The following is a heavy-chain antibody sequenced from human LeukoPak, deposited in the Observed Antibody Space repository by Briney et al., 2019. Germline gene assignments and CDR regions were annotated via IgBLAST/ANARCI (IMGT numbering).Heavy chain of an antibody. CDR3: AKHLTRRNATAAAAYGMDV. CDR2: ISGSGGST. J-gene: IGHJ6*02. Sequence: GGSLRLSCAASGFTFSSYAMSWVRQAPGKGLEWVSAISGSGGSTYYADSVKGRFTISRDNSKNTLYLQMNSLRAEDTAVYYCAKHLTRRNATAAAAYGMDVWGQGTTVTVSS. CDR1: GFTFSSYA. V-gene: IGHV3-23*01. D-gene: IGHD2-2*01.